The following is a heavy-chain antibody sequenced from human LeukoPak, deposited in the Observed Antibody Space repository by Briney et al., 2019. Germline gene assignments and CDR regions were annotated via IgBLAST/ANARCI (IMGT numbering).Heavy chain of an antibody. J-gene: IGHJ5*02. CDR2: IYSGGNT. D-gene: IGHD3-22*01. CDR3: ATVANYYDRSGYLES. CDR1: GFIVSRCY. V-gene: IGHV3-53*04. Sequence: GGSLRLSCAASGFIVSRCYMTWVRQAPGKGLEWVSLIYSGGNTYYAASVKGRFTSSRHNSKNTLYLQMNSLRAEDTAVYYCATVANYYDRSGYLESWGQGTLVTVSS.